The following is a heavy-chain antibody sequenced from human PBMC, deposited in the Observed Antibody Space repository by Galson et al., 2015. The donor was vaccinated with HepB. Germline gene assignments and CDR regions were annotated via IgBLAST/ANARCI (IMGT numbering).Heavy chain of an antibody. CDR2: INPNSGGT. D-gene: IGHD2-2*01. Sequence: SVKVSCKASGYTFTGYYMHWVRQAPGQGLEWMGWINPNSGGTNYAQKFQGWVTMTRDTSISTAYMELSRLRSDDTAVYYCAREGYCSSTSCYGNWFDPWGQGTLVTVSS. V-gene: IGHV1-2*04. CDR3: AREGYCSSTSCYGNWFDP. CDR1: GYTFTGYY. J-gene: IGHJ5*02.